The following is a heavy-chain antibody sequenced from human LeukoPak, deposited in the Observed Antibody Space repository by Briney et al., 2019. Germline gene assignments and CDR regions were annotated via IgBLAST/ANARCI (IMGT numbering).Heavy chain of an antibody. CDR3: AIRGVGATYAY. Sequence: PSETLSLTCTVSGASVNSGSHYWSWIRQPPGKGLEWIGEINHSGSTNYNPSLKSRVTISVDTSKNQFSLKLSSVTAADTAVYYCAIRGVGATYAYWGQGTLVTVSS. J-gene: IGHJ4*02. CDR1: GASVNSGSHY. CDR2: INHSGST. D-gene: IGHD1-26*01. V-gene: IGHV4-34*01.